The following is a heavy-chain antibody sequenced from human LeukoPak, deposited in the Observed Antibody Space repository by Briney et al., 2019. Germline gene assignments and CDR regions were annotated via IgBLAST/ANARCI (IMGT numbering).Heavy chain of an antibody. CDR1: GFTFSSYS. V-gene: IGHV3-21*01. Sequence: SGRSLRLSCAASGFTFSSYSMNWVHQAPGKGLEWVSSISSSSSYIYYADSVKGRFTISRDNAKNSLYLQMNSLRAEDTAVYYCARIVGATRDVDYWGQGTLVTVSS. D-gene: IGHD1-26*01. J-gene: IGHJ4*02. CDR3: ARIVGATRDVDY. CDR2: ISSSSSYI.